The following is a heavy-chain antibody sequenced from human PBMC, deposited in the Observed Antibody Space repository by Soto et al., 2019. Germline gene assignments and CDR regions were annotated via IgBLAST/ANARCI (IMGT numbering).Heavy chain of an antibody. CDR3: ATDLDSSGSFDY. Sequence: ASVNVSCKVSGYTLTELSMHWVRQAPGKGLEWMGGFDPEDGETIYAQKFQGRVTMTEDTSTDTAYMELSSLRSEDTAVYYCATDLDSSGSFDYWGQGTLVTVSS. CDR2: FDPEDGET. J-gene: IGHJ4*02. D-gene: IGHD6-19*01. V-gene: IGHV1-24*01. CDR1: GYTLTELS.